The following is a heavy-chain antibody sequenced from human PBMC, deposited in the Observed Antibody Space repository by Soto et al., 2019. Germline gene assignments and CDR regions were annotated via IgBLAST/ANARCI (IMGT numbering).Heavy chain of an antibody. D-gene: IGHD6-6*01. V-gene: IGHV6-1*01. CDR2: TYYRSKWNF. J-gene: IGHJ6*02. CDR1: GDSVSANSAA. Sequence: PSQTLSLTCVISGDSVSANSAAWNWIRQSPSRGLEWLGRTYYRSKWNFDYAESVKSRMSIIPDTSNNHFSLLLNSVTPEDTAVYYCVRQPLATLPLYGMDVWGQGTTVTVSS. CDR3: VRQPLATLPLYGMDV.